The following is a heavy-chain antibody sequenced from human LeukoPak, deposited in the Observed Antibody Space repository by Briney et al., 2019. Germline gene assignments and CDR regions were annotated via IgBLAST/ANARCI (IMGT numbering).Heavy chain of an antibody. V-gene: IGHV1-8*01. J-gene: IGHJ6*03. CDR1: GYTFTSYD. Sequence: ASVKVSCKASGYTFTSYDINWVRQATGQGLEWMGWMNPNSGNTGYAQKFQGRVTMTRNTSISTAYMELSSLRSEDTAVCYCARGRRFGEDYYYYMDVWGKGTTVTVSS. D-gene: IGHD3-10*01. CDR3: ARGRRFGEDYYYYMDV. CDR2: MNPNSGNT.